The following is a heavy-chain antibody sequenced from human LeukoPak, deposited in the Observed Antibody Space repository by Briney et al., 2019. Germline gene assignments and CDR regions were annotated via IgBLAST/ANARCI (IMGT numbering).Heavy chain of an antibody. CDR3: TRAPYKTPNSYGGY. V-gene: IGHV1-2*02. Sequence: ASVKVSCKASGYTFTGYYMHWVRQAPGQGLEWVGWINPNSGGTNYAQKFQGRVTMTRDTSISTAYMELSRLRSDDTAVYYCTRAPYKTPNSYGGYWGQGTLVTVSS. CDR2: INPNSGGT. CDR1: GYTFTGYY. D-gene: IGHD5-18*01. J-gene: IGHJ4*02.